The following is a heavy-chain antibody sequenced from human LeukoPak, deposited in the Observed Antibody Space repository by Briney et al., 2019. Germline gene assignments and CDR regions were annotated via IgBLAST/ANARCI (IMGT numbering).Heavy chain of an antibody. J-gene: IGHJ4*02. CDR3: AKDGPVYYYASGSPDY. V-gene: IGHV3-23*01. CDR2: ITGSGGST. D-gene: IGHD3-10*01. CDR1: RFTFSSYG. Sequence: GGSLRLSCAASRFTFSSYGMHWVRQAPGKGLEWVSAITGSGGSTYYADSVKGRFTISRHNSKNTLYLQMNSLRAEDTAVYYCAKDGPVYYYASGSPDYWGQGTLVTVSS.